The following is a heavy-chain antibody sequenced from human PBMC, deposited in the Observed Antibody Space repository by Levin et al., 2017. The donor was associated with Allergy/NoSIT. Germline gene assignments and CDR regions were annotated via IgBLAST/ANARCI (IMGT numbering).Heavy chain of an antibody. CDR3: ARVSRGNGYSGYDHSFDY. J-gene: IGHJ4*02. CDR2: INPSGGST. Sequence: ASVKVSCKASGYTFTSYYMHWVRQAPGQGLEWMGIINPSGGSTSYAQKFQGRVTMTRDTSTSTVYMELSSLRSEDTAVYYCARVSRGNGYSGYDHSFDYWGQGTLVTVSS. CDR1: GYTFTSYY. D-gene: IGHD5-12*01. V-gene: IGHV1-46*01.